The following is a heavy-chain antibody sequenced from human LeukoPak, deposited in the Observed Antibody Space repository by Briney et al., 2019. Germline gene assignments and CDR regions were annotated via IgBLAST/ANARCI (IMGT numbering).Heavy chain of an antibody. CDR1: GFTFSRWW. J-gene: IGHJ1*01. CDR3: TRGGWLDD. D-gene: IGHD6-19*01. V-gene: IGHV3-7*01. Sequence: PGGSLRLSCADSGFTFSRWWMSWVRQAPGKGLEWVANIKEDGSEKYYVDSVKGRFTISRDNAKNSLYLQMNNLRAEDTAVYYCTRGGWLDDWGQGTLVTVSS. CDR2: IKEDGSEK.